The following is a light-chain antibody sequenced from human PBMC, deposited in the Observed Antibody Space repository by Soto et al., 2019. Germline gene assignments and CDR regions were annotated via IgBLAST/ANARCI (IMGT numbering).Light chain of an antibody. CDR2: GNN. Sequence: QSMLTQPPSVSGAPGQRVTISCTGGSSNIGSTYDVHWYQQFPGTAPKLLIYGNNNRPSGVPDRFSGSKSGTSASLAITGLQPGDEAEYYCQSYDSTLRGAVFGTGTKLTVL. CDR3: QSYDSTLRGAV. V-gene: IGLV1-40*01. CDR1: SSNIGSTYD. J-gene: IGLJ1*01.